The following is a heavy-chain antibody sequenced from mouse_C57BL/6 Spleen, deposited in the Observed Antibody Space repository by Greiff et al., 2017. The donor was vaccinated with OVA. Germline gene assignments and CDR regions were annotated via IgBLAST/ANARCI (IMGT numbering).Heavy chain of an antibody. J-gene: IGHJ2*01. V-gene: IGHV5-9-1*02. Sequence: EVKVVESGEGLVKPGGSLKLSCAASGFTFSSYAMSWVRQTPEKRLEWVAYISSGGDYIYYADTVKGRFTISRDNARNTLYLQMSSLKSEDTAMYYCTRDGYGSSYYFDYWGKGTTLTVSS. D-gene: IGHD1-1*01. CDR2: ISSGGDYI. CDR1: GFTFSSYA. CDR3: TRDGYGSSYYFDY.